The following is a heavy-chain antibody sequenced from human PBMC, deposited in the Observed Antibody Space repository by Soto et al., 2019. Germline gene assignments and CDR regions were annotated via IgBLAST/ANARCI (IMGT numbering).Heavy chain of an antibody. V-gene: IGHV5-51*01. CDR3: ARKPLTAQYFDSFHI. J-gene: IGHJ3*02. CDR1: GYSFTSYW. D-gene: IGHD3-9*01. CDR2: IYPGDSDT. Sequence: GESLKISCKGSGYSFTSYWIGWVRQMPGKGLEWMGIIYPGDSDTRYSPSFQGQVTISADKSITTAYLQWSSLKASDTAMYYCARKPLTAQYFDSFHIWGQGTMVTVSS.